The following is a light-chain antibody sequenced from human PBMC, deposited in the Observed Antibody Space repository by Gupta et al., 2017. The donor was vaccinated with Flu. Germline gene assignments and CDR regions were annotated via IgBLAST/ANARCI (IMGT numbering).Light chain of an antibody. J-gene: IGLJ1*01. CDR2: DND. V-gene: IGLV1-44*01. Sequence: QSVLTQPPSVSATPGQKVTISCSGSSSNVGSDTVHWYMQVPGTAPKVVIFDNDKRPSGVPDRFSGSKSGTSASLSISELQSEDEADYFCAAWDDSLNEGLFGTGTKVTVL. CDR3: AAWDDSLNEGL. CDR1: SSNVGSDT.